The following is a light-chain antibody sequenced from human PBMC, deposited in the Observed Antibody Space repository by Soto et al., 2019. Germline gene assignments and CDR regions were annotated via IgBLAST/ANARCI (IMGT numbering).Light chain of an antibody. Sequence: DIQVTQSPPSMAASVGDRVTITCRASQDIGNWMTWYQQKPGKAPKLLIYSASTLVRGVPSRFSGSGSGTEFTLTISGLQPXXSLTYYCQQAKSFPITFGQGTRLDIK. V-gene: IGKV1-12*01. J-gene: IGKJ5*01. CDR3: QQAKSFPIT. CDR2: SAS. CDR1: QDIGNW.